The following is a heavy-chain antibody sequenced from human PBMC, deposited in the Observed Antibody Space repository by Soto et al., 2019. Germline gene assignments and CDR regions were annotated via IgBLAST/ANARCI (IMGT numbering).Heavy chain of an antibody. CDR1: GGSFSGYY. Sequence: NPSETLSLTCAVYGGSFSGYYWSWIRQPPGKGLEWIGEINHSGSTNYNPSLKSRVTISVDTSKNQFSLKLSSVTAADTAVYYCARGRLGYYGSGSYYRNSYYGMDVWGQGTTVTVSS. CDR2: INHSGST. V-gene: IGHV4-34*01. J-gene: IGHJ6*02. D-gene: IGHD3-10*01. CDR3: ARGRLGYYGSGSYYRNSYYGMDV.